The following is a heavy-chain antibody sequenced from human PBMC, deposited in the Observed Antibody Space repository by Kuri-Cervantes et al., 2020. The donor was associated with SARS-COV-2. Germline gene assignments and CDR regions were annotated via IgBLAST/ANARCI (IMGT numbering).Heavy chain of an antibody. CDR1: GYTLAELS. CDR2: FDPEDGET. Sequence: ASVKVSCKLSGYTLAELSMHWVRQAPGKGLEWMGGFDPEDGETIYAQKFQGRVTMTEDTSTDTAYMELSSLRSEDTAVYYCATTDTAMVPEFDYWGQGTLVTVSS. V-gene: IGHV1-24*01. J-gene: IGHJ4*02. D-gene: IGHD5-18*01. CDR3: ATTDTAMVPEFDY.